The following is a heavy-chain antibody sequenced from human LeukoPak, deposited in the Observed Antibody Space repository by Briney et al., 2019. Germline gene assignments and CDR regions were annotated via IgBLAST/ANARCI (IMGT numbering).Heavy chain of an antibody. J-gene: IGHJ4*02. V-gene: IGHV3-48*03. CDR1: GFTFSSYE. Sequence: GRSLRLSCAASGFTFSSYEMNWVRQAPGKGLEWVSYISSSGSTIYYADSVKGRFTISRDNAKNSLYLQMNSLRAEDTAVYYCARVLGLAAAGTYEIDYWGQGTLVTVSS. CDR3: ARVLGLAAAGTYEIDY. CDR2: ISSSGSTI. D-gene: IGHD6-13*01.